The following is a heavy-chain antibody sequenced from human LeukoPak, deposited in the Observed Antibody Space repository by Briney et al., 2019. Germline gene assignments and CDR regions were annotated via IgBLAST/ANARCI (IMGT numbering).Heavy chain of an antibody. Sequence: GGSLRLSCAASGFTVSSNYMSWVRQAPVKGLEWVSVIYSGGSTYYADSVKGRFTISRDNSKNTLYLQMNSLRAEDTAVYYCARDPGPGYSYGYFDYWGQGTLVTVSS. CDR1: GFTVSSNY. J-gene: IGHJ4*02. D-gene: IGHD5-18*01. V-gene: IGHV3-66*01. CDR2: IYSGGST. CDR3: ARDPGPGYSYGYFDY.